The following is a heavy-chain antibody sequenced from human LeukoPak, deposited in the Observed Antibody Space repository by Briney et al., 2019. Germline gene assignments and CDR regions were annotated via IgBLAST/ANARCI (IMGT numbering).Heavy chain of an antibody. CDR1: GYTFTGYY. J-gene: IGHJ4*02. V-gene: IGHV1-2*02. D-gene: IGHD2-2*02. CDR3: ARAERYCSSTSCYNLAY. Sequence: ASVKVSCKASGYTFTGYYMHWVRQAPGQGLEWMGWINPNSGGTNYAQKFQGRVTMTRDTSISTAYMELSRLRSDDTAVYYCARAERYCSSTSCYNLAYWGQGTLVTVSS. CDR2: INPNSGGT.